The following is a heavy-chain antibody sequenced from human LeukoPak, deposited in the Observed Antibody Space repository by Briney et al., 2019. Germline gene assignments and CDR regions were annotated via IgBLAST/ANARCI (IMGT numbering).Heavy chain of an antibody. Sequence: GASVTVSCKASGGTFSSYAISWVRQAPGQGLEWMGGIIPIFGTANYAQTFQGRVTITADESTSAAYMELSSLRSEDTAVYYCAARIAAAGTGVDYWGQGALVTVSS. J-gene: IGHJ4*02. CDR2: IIPIFGTA. CDR3: AARIAAAGTGVDY. V-gene: IGHV1-69*13. D-gene: IGHD6-13*01. CDR1: GGTFSSYA.